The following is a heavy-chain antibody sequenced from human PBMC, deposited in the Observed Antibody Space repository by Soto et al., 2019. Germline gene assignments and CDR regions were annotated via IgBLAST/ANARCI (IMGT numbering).Heavy chain of an antibody. CDR2: ISGSGSDT. Sequence: EVQLLESGGGLLQPGGSLRLSCAASEFPFSSYTMTWVRQPPGKGLEWVSDISGSGSDTYYADSVKGRFTISRDNSKSTLYLQINGPRADYTAVYYCSNLGRYWGQGIRVIVSS. D-gene: IGHD3-16*01. J-gene: IGHJ4*02. CDR3: SNLGRY. CDR1: EFPFSSYT. V-gene: IGHV3-23*01.